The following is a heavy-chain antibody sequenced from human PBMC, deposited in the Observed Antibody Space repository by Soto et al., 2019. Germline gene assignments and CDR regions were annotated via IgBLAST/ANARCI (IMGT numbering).Heavy chain of an antibody. CDR1: GGSIRNGDYY. CDR2: VYYSGTT. J-gene: IGHJ4*02. V-gene: IGHV4-30-4*01. Sequence: SETLSLTCTVSGGSIRNGDYYWGWIRQPPGKGLEWIGYVYYSGTTYSHPPLNSRVSISVDTSENQFSLRLTSVTAADTAVYYCVTVNLVGAAYYFDYWGPGTLVTVSS. D-gene: IGHD1-26*01. CDR3: VTVNLVGAAYYFDY.